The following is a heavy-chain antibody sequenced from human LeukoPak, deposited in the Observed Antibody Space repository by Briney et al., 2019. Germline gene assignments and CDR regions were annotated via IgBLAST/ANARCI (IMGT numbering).Heavy chain of an antibody. Sequence: SETLSLTCTVYGGSISSSSYYWGWIRQPPGKGLDWIGSFYYRGKTYYNPSLRSRVTISVDTSKNQFSLKLSSVTAADTAVYYCARVVIGLVDWGQGTLVTVSS. V-gene: IGHV4-39*07. CDR1: GGSISSSSYY. CDR3: ARVVIGLVD. D-gene: IGHD3-22*01. CDR2: FYYRGKT. J-gene: IGHJ4*02.